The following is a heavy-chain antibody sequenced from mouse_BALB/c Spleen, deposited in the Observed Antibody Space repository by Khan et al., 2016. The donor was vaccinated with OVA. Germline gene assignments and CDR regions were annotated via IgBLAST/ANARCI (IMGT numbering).Heavy chain of an antibody. V-gene: IGHV1-76*01. CDR3: TREEALYYFDY. Sequence: QVQLKESGAELVRPGASVKLSCKTSGYSFTSYWIHWAKQRSGQGLEWIARIYPGTNNTYYNENLKDRATLTADKSSSTAYMQLSSLKSEDSAVYFCTREEALYYFDYWGQGTTLTVSS. J-gene: IGHJ2*01. CDR2: IYPGTNNT. CDR1: GYSFTSYW. D-gene: IGHD3-2*02.